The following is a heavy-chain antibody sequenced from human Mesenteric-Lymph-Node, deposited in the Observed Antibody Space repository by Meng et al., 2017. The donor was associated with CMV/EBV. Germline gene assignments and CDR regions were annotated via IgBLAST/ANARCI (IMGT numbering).Heavy chain of an antibody. CDR3: ARGPRYSGLFYS. D-gene: IGHD1-26*01. V-gene: IGHV4-61*01. CDR1: GGSVSSGSDY. Sequence: SETLSLTCTVSGGSVSSGSDYWSWIRQPPGKGLEWIGYVFYTGSTNYDPSLKSRVTISVDTSKNQFSLKVTSVTAADTAVYYCARGPRYSGLFYSWGQGTLVTVSS. CDR2: VFYTGST. J-gene: IGHJ4*02.